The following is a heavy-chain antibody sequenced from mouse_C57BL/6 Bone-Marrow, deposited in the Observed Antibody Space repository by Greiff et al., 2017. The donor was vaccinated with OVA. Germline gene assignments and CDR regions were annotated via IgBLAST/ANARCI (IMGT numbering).Heavy chain of an antibody. Sequence: EVKLMESGGGLVKPGGSLKLSCAASGFTFSDYGMHWVRQAPEKGLEWVAYISSGSSTIYYADTVKGRFTISRDNAKNTLFLHLPSLRSEDTAVCYCGLYGSSYRYWEFDVWGTGTTVTVSS. J-gene: IGHJ1*03. CDR1: GFTFSDYG. D-gene: IGHD1-1*01. CDR3: GLYGSSYRYWEFDV. CDR2: ISSGSSTI. V-gene: IGHV5-17*01.